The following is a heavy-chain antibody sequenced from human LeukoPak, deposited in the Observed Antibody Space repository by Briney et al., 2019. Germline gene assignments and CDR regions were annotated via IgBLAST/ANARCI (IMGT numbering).Heavy chain of an antibody. V-gene: IGHV3-33*08. D-gene: IGHD2-2*03. J-gene: IGHJ4*02. Sequence: PGKSLRLSCAASGFTLSNYAMHWVRQPPGKGLEWLAVIRFDGTNTYYADSVKGRLTISSDTSNSALHLQMDSLRVEDTALYYCARDRGGYYDYWGQGTLVSVSA. CDR1: GFTLSNYA. CDR3: ARDRGGYYDY. CDR2: IRFDGTNT.